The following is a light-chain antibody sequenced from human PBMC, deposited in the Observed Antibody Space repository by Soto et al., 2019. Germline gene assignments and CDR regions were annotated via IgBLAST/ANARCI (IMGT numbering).Light chain of an antibody. V-gene: IGKV3-20*01. J-gene: IGKJ2*01. CDR3: QQYGRT. CDR1: QSFSSNY. Sequence: EMVLTQSPGTLSLSPGEIATLSCRARQSFSSNYLAWYQQKPGQAPRLLIYCPSSRATGIPDRFTGSGSGSYLTRTISRLEREDFAVYCWQQYGRTFGRGTNLEI. CDR2: CPS.